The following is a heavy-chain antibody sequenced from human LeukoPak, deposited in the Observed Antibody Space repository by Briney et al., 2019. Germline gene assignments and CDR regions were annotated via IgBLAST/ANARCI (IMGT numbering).Heavy chain of an antibody. Sequence: SQTLSLTCTVSGGSISSDNNYWSWIRQPAGKGLEWIGRIHTSGSTNHNPSLNSRVTISIDTSKNQFSLKLSSVTATDTAVYYCAREGSVAAGYFQRWGQGTLVTVSS. D-gene: IGHD6-19*01. V-gene: IGHV4-61*02. CDR1: GGSISSDNNY. J-gene: IGHJ1*01. CDR2: IHTSGST. CDR3: AREGSVAAGYFQR.